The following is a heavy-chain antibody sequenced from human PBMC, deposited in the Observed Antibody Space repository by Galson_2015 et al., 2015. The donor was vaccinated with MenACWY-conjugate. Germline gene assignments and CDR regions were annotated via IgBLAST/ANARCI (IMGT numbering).Heavy chain of an antibody. CDR1: DGSFSGYY. CDR2: ISHSGGT. D-gene: IGHD3-10*01. J-gene: IGHJ4*02. V-gene: IGHV4-34*01. Sequence: LSLTCAVSDGSFSGYYWTWIRQPPGKGLEWIGEISHSGGTSYNPSLKSRVVISRDTSDYQFSLKLSSVTAADTAVYYCGRVRRGSGSYWGQGTLVTVSS. CDR3: GRVRRGSGSY.